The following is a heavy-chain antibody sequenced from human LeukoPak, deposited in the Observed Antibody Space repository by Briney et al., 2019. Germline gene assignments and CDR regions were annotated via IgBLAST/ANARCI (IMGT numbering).Heavy chain of an antibody. Sequence: SETLSLTCTVSGGSISSSSYYWGWIRQPAGKGLEWIGRIYTSGSTNYNPSLKSRVTMSVDTSKNQFSLKLSSVTAADTAVYYCAKGDLPLLYGGAFDSWGQGILVTVSS. CDR2: IYTSGST. CDR3: AKGDLPLLYGGAFDS. J-gene: IGHJ4*02. V-gene: IGHV4-61*02. D-gene: IGHD2-2*02. CDR1: GGSISSSSYY.